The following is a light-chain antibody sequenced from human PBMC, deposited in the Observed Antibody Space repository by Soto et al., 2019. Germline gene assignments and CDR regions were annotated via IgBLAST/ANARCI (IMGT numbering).Light chain of an antibody. CDR3: QQYNNWPPWT. Sequence: EIVLTQSPATLSVSPGERATLSCRASQSVSSSIAWYQQKPGQAPRFLIYDASTRATGIPARFSGSGSGTEFTLTISSLQSQDFAVYYCQQYNNWPPWTFGQGTKVDIK. J-gene: IGKJ1*01. V-gene: IGKV3-15*01. CDR1: QSVSSS. CDR2: DAS.